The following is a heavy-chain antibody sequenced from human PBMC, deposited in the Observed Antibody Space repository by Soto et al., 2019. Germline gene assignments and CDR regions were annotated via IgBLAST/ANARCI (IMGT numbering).Heavy chain of an antibody. Sequence: ASVKVSCKASGGTFSSYAISWVRQAPGQGLEWMGGIIPIFGTANYAQKFQGRVTITADESTSTAYMELSSLRSEDTAVYYCAKPLMGYSGYDYPDYYYYGMDVWGQGTTVTVSS. V-gene: IGHV1-69*13. CDR1: GGTFSSYA. D-gene: IGHD5-12*01. CDR2: IIPIFGTA. CDR3: AKPLMGYSGYDYPDYYYYGMDV. J-gene: IGHJ6*02.